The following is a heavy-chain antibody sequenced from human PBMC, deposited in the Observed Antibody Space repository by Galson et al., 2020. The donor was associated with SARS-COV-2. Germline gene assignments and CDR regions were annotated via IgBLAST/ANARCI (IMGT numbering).Heavy chain of an antibody. CDR1: GGSISSTSYL. D-gene: IGHD6-19*01. V-gene: IGHV4-39*07. Sequence: WETLSLTCSVSGGSISSTSYLWGWIRQPPGKGLQWIGSIYNTGSTQYNPSLESRATISVDTSKNHFSLKLSSVTAADTAVYYCARDATSSGWFNWFDPWGRGTLVTVSS. J-gene: IGHJ5*02. CDR3: ARDATSSGWFNWFDP. CDR2: IYNTGST.